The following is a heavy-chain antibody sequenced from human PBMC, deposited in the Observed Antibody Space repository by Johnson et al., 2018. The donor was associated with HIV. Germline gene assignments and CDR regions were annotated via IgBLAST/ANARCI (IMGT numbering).Heavy chain of an antibody. D-gene: IGHD6-13*01. J-gene: IGHJ3*02. CDR2: ISSSGSTI. V-gene: IGHV3-11*04. CDR1: GFTFSDYY. Sequence: QVQLVESGGGLVKPGGSLRLSCAASGFTFSDYYMSWIRQAPGKGLEWISYISSSGSTIYYADSVQGRFTISRDNAKNSLYLQMNSLRAEDTAVYYCAKDPGIAAAEDAFDIWGQGTMVTVSS. CDR3: AKDPGIAAAEDAFDI.